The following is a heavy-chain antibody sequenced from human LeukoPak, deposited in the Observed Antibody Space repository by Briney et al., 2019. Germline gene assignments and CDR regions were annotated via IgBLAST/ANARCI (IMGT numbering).Heavy chain of an antibody. V-gene: IGHV1-2*02. Sequence: ASVKVSCKASGYTFTGYYMHWVRQAPGQGLEGMGWINPSTGGTNYAQRFQGRVTMTRDTSISAAYMELSSLRSDDTAVYYCARDLYASGTIAVDYWGQGTLVTVSS. CDR1: GYTFTGYY. D-gene: IGHD3-10*01. CDR3: ARDLYASGTIAVDY. CDR2: INPSTGGT. J-gene: IGHJ4*02.